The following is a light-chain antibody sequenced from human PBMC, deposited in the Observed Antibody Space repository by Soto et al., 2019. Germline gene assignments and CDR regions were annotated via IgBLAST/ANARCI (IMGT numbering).Light chain of an antibody. Sequence: DIQMTQSPSSLSASVGDRVTITCQASPDINNFLNWYQQKPGSAPKLLIYDASNLETGVPSRFSGSGSGTDFIFSISSLQPEDIATYYCQHYDNLPPLTVGGGTKVEI. CDR1: PDINNF. J-gene: IGKJ4*01. CDR2: DAS. CDR3: QHYDNLPPLT. V-gene: IGKV1-33*01.